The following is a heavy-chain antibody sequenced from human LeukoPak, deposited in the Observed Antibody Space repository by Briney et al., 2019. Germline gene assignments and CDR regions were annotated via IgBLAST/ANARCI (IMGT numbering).Heavy chain of an antibody. J-gene: IGHJ6*02. CDR3: AIAQLNLVVDIGMDV. V-gene: IGHV4-59*01. Sequence: SETLSLTCTVPGGSISAYYATWIPQPPGKGLEWIRYISYSGSTNYNPSLKSRVTFSVDTSKSQFSLKLSSVTAADSAVYYCAIAQLNLVVDIGMDVSGQGTTVTVSS. CDR2: ISYSGST. CDR1: GGSISAYY. D-gene: IGHD2-2*01.